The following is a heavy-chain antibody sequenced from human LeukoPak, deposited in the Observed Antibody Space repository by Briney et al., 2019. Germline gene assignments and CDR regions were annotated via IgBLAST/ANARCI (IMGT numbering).Heavy chain of an antibody. CDR3: ARVGVSNWFDP. V-gene: IGHV1-46*01. D-gene: IGHD6-13*01. CDR2: IDPSGGST. Sequence: ASVKVSCKASGYTFTSYYMHWVRQAPGQGLEWMGIIDPSGGSTSYAQKFQGRVTMTRDTTTSTVYMELSSLRSEDTAVYYCARVGVSNWFDPWGQGTLVTVSS. CDR1: GYTFTSYY. J-gene: IGHJ5*02.